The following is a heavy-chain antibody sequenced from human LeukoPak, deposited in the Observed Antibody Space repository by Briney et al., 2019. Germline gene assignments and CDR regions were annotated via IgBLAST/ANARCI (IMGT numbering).Heavy chain of an antibody. CDR3: AKDSEYQLLYLLDY. CDR1: GFTFDDYA. CDR2: ISWNSGSI. D-gene: IGHD2-2*02. V-gene: IGHV3-9*01. J-gene: IGHJ4*02. Sequence: GRSLRLSCAASGFTFDDYAMHWVRQAPGKGLEWVSGISWNSGSIGYADSVKGRFTISRDNAKNSLYLQMNSLRAEDTALYYCAKDSEYQLLYLLDYWGQGTLVTVSS.